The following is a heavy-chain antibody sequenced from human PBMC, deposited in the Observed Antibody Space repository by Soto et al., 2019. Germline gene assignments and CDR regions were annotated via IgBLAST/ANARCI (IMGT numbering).Heavy chain of an antibody. CDR3: AKVPCSSTSCYGYYFDY. CDR2: IYSGCST. J-gene: IGHJ4*02. V-gene: IGHV3-53*01. D-gene: IGHD2-2*01. CDR1: GFTVSSNY. Sequence: EVQLVESGGGLIQPGGSLRLSCAASGFTVSSNYMSWVRQAPGKGLEWVSVIYSGCSTYYADSVKGRLTISRDNSKNKLYRQMNSLRAEDTAVYDCAKVPCSSTSCYGYYFDYWGQGTLVTVSS.